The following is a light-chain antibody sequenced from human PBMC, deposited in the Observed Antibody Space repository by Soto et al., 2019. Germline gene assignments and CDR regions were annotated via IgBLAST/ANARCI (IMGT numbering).Light chain of an antibody. CDR1: QGISNY. CDR2: AAS. V-gene: IGKV1-27*01. Sequence: DIQMTQSPSSLSAPVGDRVTITCRASQGISNYLAWYQQKPGRVPKLLIYAASTLQSGVPSRFSGSGSGTDFTLTISSLQPDDGATYYCQKYNSAPRTFGQGTKVEIK. J-gene: IGKJ1*01. CDR3: QKYNSAPRT.